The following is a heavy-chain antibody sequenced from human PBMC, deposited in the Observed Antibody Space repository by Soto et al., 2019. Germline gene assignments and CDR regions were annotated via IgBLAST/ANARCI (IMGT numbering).Heavy chain of an antibody. D-gene: IGHD1-20*01. Sequence: VQLVESGGGLVQPGGSLRLSCAASEFTFDKYYMTWVRQAPGKGPEWVANIKPDGSEQYYVDSVKGRFTISRDNANNSLYLQMNSLRAEDTAVYFCARGNWNYYYGFDVWGQGTTVTVSS. CDR2: IKPDGSEQ. CDR1: EFTFDKYY. V-gene: IGHV3-7*01. CDR3: ARGNWNYYYGFDV. J-gene: IGHJ6*02.